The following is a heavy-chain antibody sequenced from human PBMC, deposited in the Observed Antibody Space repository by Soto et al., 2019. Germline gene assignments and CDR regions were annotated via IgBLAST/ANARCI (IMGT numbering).Heavy chain of an antibody. CDR3: AREGSSWYSLSWFDP. V-gene: IGHV3-48*01. CDR2: ISSSSSTI. CDR1: GFTFSSYS. J-gene: IGHJ5*02. D-gene: IGHD6-13*01. Sequence: PGGSLRLSCAASGFTFSSYSMNWVRQAPGKGLEWLSYISSSSSTIYYADSVKGRFTISRDNAKNSLYLQVNSLRAEDTAVYYCAREGSSWYSLSWFDPWGQGTLVTVSS.